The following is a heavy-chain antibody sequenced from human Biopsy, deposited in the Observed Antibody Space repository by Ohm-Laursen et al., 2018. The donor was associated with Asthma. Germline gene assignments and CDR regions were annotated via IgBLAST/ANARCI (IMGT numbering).Heavy chain of an antibody. D-gene: IGHD3-10*01. CDR3: ARSPYYYGLLGPTRGFGVYAV. V-gene: IGHV4-34*01. J-gene: IGHJ3*01. CDR1: GGSFSNYY. CDR2: INHRGSN. Sequence: GTLSLTCAVYGGSFSNYYWTWIRQRPGKGLEWIGEINHRGSNNYNQFLKSRFTLSVAMSKNQFFVKLRSVTAADTAVYYCARSPYYYGLLGPTRGFGVYAVWGHGTLVTVSS.